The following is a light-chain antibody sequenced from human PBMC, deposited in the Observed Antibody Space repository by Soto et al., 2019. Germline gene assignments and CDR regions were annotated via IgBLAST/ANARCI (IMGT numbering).Light chain of an antibody. V-gene: IGKV1-5*01. CDR1: QDISRW. CDR3: QQYNAYYS. CDR2: DVS. J-gene: IGKJ2*03. Sequence: DIPMTQSPPTLPASAGDRVTITCRASQDISRWLAWYQQKPGKAPELLIYDVSTLQSGVPSRFSGTGSGTAFTLTISRLQPDDFETYYCQQYNAYYSFGQGTKVEIK.